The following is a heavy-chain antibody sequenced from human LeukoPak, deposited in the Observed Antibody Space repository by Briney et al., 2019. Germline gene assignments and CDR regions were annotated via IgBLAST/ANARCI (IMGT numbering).Heavy chain of an antibody. CDR1: GFTFSSFA. V-gene: IGHV3-23*01. CDR2: ITGSGNT. Sequence: GGSLRLSCAASGFTFSSFAMSWVRQAQGKGLEWVSLITGSGNTYYADSVKGRFTISRDNSKNMLYLQMNSLRAEDTALYFCAKGRDSGWYAWFDPWGQGTVVTVSS. D-gene: IGHD6-19*01. CDR3: AKGRDSGWYAWFDP. J-gene: IGHJ5*02.